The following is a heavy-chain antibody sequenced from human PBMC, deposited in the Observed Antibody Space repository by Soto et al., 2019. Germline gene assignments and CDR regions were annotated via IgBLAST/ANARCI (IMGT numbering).Heavy chain of an antibody. CDR2: ISNNGDTA. V-gene: IGHV3-23*01. J-gene: IGHJ4*02. D-gene: IGHD3-16*02. Sequence: EVQLLESGGGLVQPGGSLTLSCATSGFTFSSYAMVWVRQAAEKGLEWVASISNNGDTAYYADSVKGRFTISRGNSANTLCLQMNGLRADDTSLYFCAKSRVFIGAIVTLLDSWGQGTQVTVSS. CDR1: GFTFSSYA. CDR3: AKSRVFIGAIVTLLDS.